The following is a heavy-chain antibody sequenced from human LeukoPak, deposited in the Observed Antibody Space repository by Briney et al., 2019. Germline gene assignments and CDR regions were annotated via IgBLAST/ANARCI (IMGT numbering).Heavy chain of an antibody. V-gene: IGHV3-30*04. CDR1: GFTFSSYA. CDR3: ARDQILGYCSSTSCSIAPYYYYGMDV. Sequence: PGGSLRLSCAASGFTFSSYAMHWVRQAPGKGLEWVAVISYDGSNKYYADSGKGRFTISRDNSKNTLYLQMNSLRAEDTAVYYCARDQILGYCSSTSCSIAPYYYYGMDVWGKGTTVTVSS. CDR2: ISYDGSNK. D-gene: IGHD2-2*01. J-gene: IGHJ6*04.